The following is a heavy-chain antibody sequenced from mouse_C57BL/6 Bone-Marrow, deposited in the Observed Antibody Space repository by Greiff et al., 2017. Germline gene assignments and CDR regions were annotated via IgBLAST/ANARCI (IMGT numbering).Heavy chain of an antibody. CDR1: GFSFNTYA. CDR3: VGHWRGAMDY. V-gene: IGHV10-1*01. CDR2: ISSKSNNYAT. Sequence: EVQLVESGGGLVQPKGSLKLSCAASGFSFNTYAMNWVRQAPGKGLEWVARISSKSNNYATYYAVQVKDRFTTSRDDTEDMLYLRMNNVESEVTSLDYCVGHWRGAMDYWGQGTTVTVSS. J-gene: IGHJ4*01.